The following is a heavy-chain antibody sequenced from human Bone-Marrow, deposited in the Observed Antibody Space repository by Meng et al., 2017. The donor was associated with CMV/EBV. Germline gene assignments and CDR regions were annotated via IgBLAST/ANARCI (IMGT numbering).Heavy chain of an antibody. J-gene: IGHJ5*02. Sequence: ASVKVSCKASGYTFTGYYILWVRQAPGQGLEWMGWINPNSGGTNYAQKFQGRVTMTRDTSISTAYMELSRLRSDDTAVYYCARVPRPGWSGRWWFDPWGQGTLVTFSS. D-gene: IGHD3-10*01. CDR1: GYTFTGYY. CDR2: INPNSGGT. V-gene: IGHV1-2*02. CDR3: ARVPRPGWSGRWWFDP.